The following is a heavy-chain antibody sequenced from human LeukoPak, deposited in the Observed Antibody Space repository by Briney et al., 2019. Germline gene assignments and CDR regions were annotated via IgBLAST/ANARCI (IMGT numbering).Heavy chain of an antibody. D-gene: IGHD6-25*01. Sequence: GGSLRLSCAASGFTFSSYSMNWVRQAPGKGLEWVSSISSSSSYIYYADSVKGRFTISRDNAKNSLYLQMNSLRAEDTAMYYCARVSSGWDYNFDYWGQGTPVTVSS. CDR2: ISSSSSYI. V-gene: IGHV3-21*04. J-gene: IGHJ4*02. CDR3: ARVSSGWDYNFDY. CDR1: GFTFSSYS.